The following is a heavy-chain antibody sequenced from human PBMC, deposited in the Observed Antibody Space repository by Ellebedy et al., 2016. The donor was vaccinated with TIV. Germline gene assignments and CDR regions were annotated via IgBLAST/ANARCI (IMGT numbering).Heavy chain of an antibody. Sequence: SVKVSXXASGGTFSSYAISWVRQAPGQGLEWMGGIIPIFGTANYVQKFQGRVTITADKSTSTAYMEVRSLRSADTAVYYCARCLTSHPQDAFDIWGQGTMATVSS. D-gene: IGHD3-9*01. V-gene: IGHV1-69*06. CDR2: IIPIFGTA. J-gene: IGHJ3*02. CDR3: ARCLTSHPQDAFDI. CDR1: GGTFSSYA.